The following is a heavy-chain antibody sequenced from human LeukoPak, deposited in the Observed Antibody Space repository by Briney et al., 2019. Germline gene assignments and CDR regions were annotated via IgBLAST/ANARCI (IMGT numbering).Heavy chain of an antibody. CDR3: ASRRGSSGWTVYYYYYGMDV. V-gene: IGHV4-39*01. CDR1: GGSISSSSYY. J-gene: IGHJ6*02. Sequence: PSETLSLTCTVSGGSISSSSYYWGWIRQPPGKGLEWIGSIYYSGSTYYNPSLKSRVTISVDTSKNQFSLKLSSVTAADTAVYYCASRRGSSGWTVYYYYYGMDVWGQGTTVTVSS. D-gene: IGHD6-19*01. CDR2: IYYSGST.